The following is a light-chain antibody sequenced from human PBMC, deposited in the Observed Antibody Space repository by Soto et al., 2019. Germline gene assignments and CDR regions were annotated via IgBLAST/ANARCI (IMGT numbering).Light chain of an antibody. CDR3: QQRSNWPPFT. J-gene: IGKJ3*01. CDR1: QSINSN. V-gene: IGKV3-11*01. Sequence: EIVLTQSPATLSLSPGESATLSCRASQSINSNLAWYQQQPGQAPRLLIYDASNRATGIPARFSGSGSGTDFTLTTSSLEPEDFAVYYCQQRSNWPPFTFGPGTKVDIK. CDR2: DAS.